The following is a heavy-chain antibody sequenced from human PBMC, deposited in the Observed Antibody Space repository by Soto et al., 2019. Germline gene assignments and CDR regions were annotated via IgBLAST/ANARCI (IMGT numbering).Heavy chain of an antibody. CDR2: IYHSGIT. V-gene: IGHV4-38-2*01. J-gene: IGHJ4*02. D-gene: IGHD5-12*01. Sequence: PSETLSLTCAVSGYSITSEYYWGWIRQPPGKGLEWIGSIYHSGITHYNPSLKSRVTMSVDTSNNQYSLRLSSVLVADTAVYYCARSTSAYYFFDFWSQGTLVTVSS. CDR1: GYSITSEYY. CDR3: ARSTSAYYFFDF.